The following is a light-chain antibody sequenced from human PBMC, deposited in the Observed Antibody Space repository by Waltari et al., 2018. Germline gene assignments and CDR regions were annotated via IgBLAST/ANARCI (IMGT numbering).Light chain of an antibody. J-gene: IGKJ2*01. CDR1: QSILYSSSNKNY. V-gene: IGKV4-1*01. CDR2: WAS. Sequence: DIVMTQSPDSLAVSLGERATINCKSSQSILYSSSNKNYVAWYQQKPGQPPKLPIYWASTRESGVPDRFSGSGSGTDFTLTISSLQAEDVAVYYCQQYYSTPGYTFGQGTKLEIK. CDR3: QQYYSTPGYT.